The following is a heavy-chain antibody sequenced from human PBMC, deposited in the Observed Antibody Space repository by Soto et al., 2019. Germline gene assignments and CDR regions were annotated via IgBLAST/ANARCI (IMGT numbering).Heavy chain of an antibody. CDR2: IDWDDDK. D-gene: IGHD6-13*01. CDR1: GFSLSTSGMC. V-gene: IGHV2-70*01. J-gene: IGHJ6*02. CDR3: ARILIAAAGSGYYYGMDV. Sequence: SGPTLVNPTQTLTLTCTFSGFSLSTSGMCVSWIRQPPGKALEWLALIDWDDDKYYSTSLKTRLTISKDTSKNQVVLTMTNMEPVDTATYYCARILIAAAGSGYYYGMDVWGQGTTVTVSS.